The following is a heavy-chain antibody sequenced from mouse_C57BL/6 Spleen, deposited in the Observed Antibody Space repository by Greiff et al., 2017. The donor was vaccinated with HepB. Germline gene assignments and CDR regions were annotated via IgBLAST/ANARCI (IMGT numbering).Heavy chain of an antibody. CDR3: TTYYYGSSYDY. D-gene: IGHD1-1*01. CDR2: IDPENGDT. Sequence: EVKLVESGAELVRPGASVKLSCSASGFNIKDDYMHWVKQRPEQGLEWIGWIDPENGDTEYASKFQGKATITADTSSNTAYLQLSSLTSEDTAVYYCTTYYYGSSYDYWGQGTTLTVSS. J-gene: IGHJ2*01. CDR1: GFNIKDDY. V-gene: IGHV14-4*01.